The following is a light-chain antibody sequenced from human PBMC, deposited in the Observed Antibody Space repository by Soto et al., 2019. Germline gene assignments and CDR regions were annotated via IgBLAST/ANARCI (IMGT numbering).Light chain of an antibody. V-gene: IGLV4-69*01. CDR1: SGHSSYA. J-gene: IGLJ3*02. CDR2: VNSDGSH. CDR3: QTWGSGIRV. Sequence: QLVRTQSPSASASLGASVKLTCTLSSGHSSYAIAWHQQQPEEGPRYLMKVNSDGSHTKGDGIPDRFSGSSSGAERYLIISSLQSEDEADYYCQTWGSGIRVFGGGTKLTVL.